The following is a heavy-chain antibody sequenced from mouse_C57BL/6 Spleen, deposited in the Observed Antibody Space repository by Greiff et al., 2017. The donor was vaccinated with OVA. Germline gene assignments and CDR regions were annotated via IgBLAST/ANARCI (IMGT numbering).Heavy chain of an antibody. CDR3: TTRITTVVAGDV. J-gene: IGHJ1*03. CDR2: IDPENGDT. Sequence: DVKLVESGAELVRPGASVKLSCTASGFNIKDDYMHWVKQRPEQGLEWIGWIDPENGDTEYASKFQGKATITADTSSNTAYLQLSSLTSEDTAVYYCTTRITTVVAGDVWGTGTTVTVSS. CDR1: GFNIKDDY. D-gene: IGHD1-1*01. V-gene: IGHV14-4*01.